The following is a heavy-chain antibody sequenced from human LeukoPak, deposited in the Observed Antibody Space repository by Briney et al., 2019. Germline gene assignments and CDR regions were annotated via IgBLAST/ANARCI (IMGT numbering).Heavy chain of an antibody. CDR1: GYTFISYG. V-gene: IGHV1-18*01. CDR3: ARDEASGSYNWFDP. CDR2: ISPYNGNT. Sequence: GASVKVSCKASGYTFISYGISWVRQAPGQGLEWMGWISPYNGNTNYAQKLQGRVTMTTDTSTSTAYMELRSLRSDDTAVYYCARDEASGSYNWFDPWGQGTLVTVSS. D-gene: IGHD1-26*01. J-gene: IGHJ5*02.